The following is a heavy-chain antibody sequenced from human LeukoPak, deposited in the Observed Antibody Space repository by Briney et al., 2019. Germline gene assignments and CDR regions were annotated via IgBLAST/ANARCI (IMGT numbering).Heavy chain of an antibody. CDR2: IYYSGNT. CDR3: ARGDCSSTSCILDY. Sequence: SETLSLTCTVSGGSISSYYWSWIRQPPGKGLEWIGYIYYSGNTNYNPSLKSRVTISVDTSKNQFSLKLGSVTAADTAVYYCARGDCSSTSCILDYWGQGTLVTVSS. J-gene: IGHJ4*02. V-gene: IGHV4-59*01. CDR1: GGSISSYY. D-gene: IGHD2-2*01.